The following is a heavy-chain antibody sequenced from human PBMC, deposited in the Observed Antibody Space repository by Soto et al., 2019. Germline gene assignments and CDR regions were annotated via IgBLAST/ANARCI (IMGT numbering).Heavy chain of an antibody. CDR1: GGSFSGYY. Sequence: QVQLQQWGAGLLKPSETLSLTCAVYGGSFSGYYWSWIRQPPGKGLEWIGEINHSGSTNYNPSLKSRVTISVDTSKYQFSLKLSSVTAADTAVYYCAGYIVVVPFDPWGQGTLVTVSS. D-gene: IGHD2-21*01. J-gene: IGHJ5*02. CDR2: INHSGST. V-gene: IGHV4-34*01. CDR3: AGYIVVVPFDP.